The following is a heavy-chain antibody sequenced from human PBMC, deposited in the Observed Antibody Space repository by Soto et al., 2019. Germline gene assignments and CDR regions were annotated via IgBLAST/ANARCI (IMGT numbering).Heavy chain of an antibody. CDR2: ITWNSGTI. J-gene: IGHJ3*02. CDR1: GFSFEEYV. V-gene: IGHV3-9*01. Sequence: EMQLVESGGGLVQPGRSLRLSCEGSGFSFEEYVMHWVRQSPGKGLEWVSGITWNSGTIAYADTVKGRFTLSRDNSKNSLHLQMNNLRPEDTALYYCAKDRRPIAVAGAIDTWGQGTMVVVSS. CDR3: AKDRRPIAVAGAIDT. D-gene: IGHD6-19*01.